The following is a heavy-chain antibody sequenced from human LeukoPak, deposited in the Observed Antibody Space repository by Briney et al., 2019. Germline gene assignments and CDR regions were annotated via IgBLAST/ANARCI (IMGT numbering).Heavy chain of an antibody. J-gene: IGHJ4*02. V-gene: IGHV1-18*01. CDR1: GYTFTSYG. CDR2: ISAYNGNT. D-gene: IGHD6-19*01. CDR3: AREPSSGWYLDY. Sequence: ASVKVSCKASGYTFTSYGISWVRQAPGQGLEWMGWISAYNGNTNYAQKPQGRVTMTTDTSTSTAYMELRGLRSDDTAVYYCAREPSSGWYLDYWGQGTLVTVSS.